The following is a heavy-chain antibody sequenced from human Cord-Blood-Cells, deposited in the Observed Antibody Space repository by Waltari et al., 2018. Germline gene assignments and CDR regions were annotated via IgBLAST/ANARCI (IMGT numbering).Heavy chain of an antibody. J-gene: IGHJ4*02. CDR2: INPSGGST. V-gene: IGHV1-46*01. CDR1: GYTFTSYY. D-gene: IGHD3-16*02. CDR3: ARTFGGVIVTSGTGLYYFDY. Sequence: QVQLVQSGAEVKKPGASVKVSCKASGYTFTSYYMHWVRQAHGQGLGWMGIINPSGGSTSYAQKFQGRVTMTRDTSTSTVYMELSSLRSEDTAVYYCARTFGGVIVTSGTGLYYFDYWGQGTLVTVSS.